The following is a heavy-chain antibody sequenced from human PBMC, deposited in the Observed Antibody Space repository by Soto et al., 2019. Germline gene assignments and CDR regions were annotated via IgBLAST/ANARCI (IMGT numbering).Heavy chain of an antibody. J-gene: IGHJ4*02. V-gene: IGHV1-24*01. CDR2: FDPEGGEA. Sequence: ASVKVSCKVSCHTLTEFSIHWVRQAPGKGLEWMGGFDPEGGEAIYAQKWHGRVTGTEDIVTDTAYIELSGLKSDHTALYSFATPTPLPGAMITNITFDLWGQGTPVTVSS. CDR3: ATPTPLPGAMITNITFDL. CDR1: CHTLTEFS. D-gene: IGHD3-10*01.